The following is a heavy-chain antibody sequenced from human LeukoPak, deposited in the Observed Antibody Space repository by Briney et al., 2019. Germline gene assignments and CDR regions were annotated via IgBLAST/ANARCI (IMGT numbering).Heavy chain of an antibody. J-gene: IGHJ4*02. D-gene: IGHD2-15*01. V-gene: IGHV1-8*01. CDR2: MNPNRGNS. CDR3: SRACSGGICTDY. CDR1: GYTFTSHD. Sequence: ASVKVSCKASGYTFTSHDINWVRQATGQGLEWMGWMNPNRGNSRYGQKCQGRVTITRNNSISPADMELGRLRSEDPAVYYCSRACSGGICTDYWGQGTLVSVSS.